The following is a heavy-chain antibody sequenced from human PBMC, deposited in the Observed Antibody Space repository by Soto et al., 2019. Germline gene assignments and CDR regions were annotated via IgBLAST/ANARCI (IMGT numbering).Heavy chain of an antibody. CDR1: GGSISNYY. V-gene: IGHV4-59*01. J-gene: IGHJ5*02. CDR3: ARLPWADYGGIFDP. D-gene: IGHD4-17*01. Sequence: SETLSLTCTFSGGSISNYYWSWIRHPPGKKLEWIGYTHYSGSTNYNPSLKSRVTISLDTSKNQFSLKLYSVTTADTAMYYCARLPWADYGGIFDPWGQGTLVTVSS. CDR2: THYSGST.